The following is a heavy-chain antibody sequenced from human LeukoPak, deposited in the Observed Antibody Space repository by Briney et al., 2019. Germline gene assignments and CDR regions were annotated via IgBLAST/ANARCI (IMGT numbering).Heavy chain of an antibody. Sequence: GGSLRLSCAASGFTVSSSYMSWVRQAPGKGLEWVAVISYDGSNKYYADSVKGRFTTSRDNSKNTLYLQMNSLRAEDTAVYYCARSPGYSYGYYFDYWGQGTLVTVSS. D-gene: IGHD5-18*01. CDR2: ISYDGSNK. CDR3: ARSPGYSYGYYFDY. V-gene: IGHV3-30*03. J-gene: IGHJ4*02. CDR1: GFTVSSSY.